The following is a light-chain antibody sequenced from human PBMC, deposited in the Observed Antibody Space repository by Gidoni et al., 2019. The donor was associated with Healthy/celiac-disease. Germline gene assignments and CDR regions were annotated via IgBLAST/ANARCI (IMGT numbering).Light chain of an antibody. V-gene: IGKV1-5*01. CDR2: DAS. Sequence: DIQLTQSPSNLSASVGDRVTITCRASQSISSGLAWYQQKPGKAPKLLIYDASSLESGVPSRCSGSGSVTEFTLTISSLQPDDFATYYCQQYNSYWTFGQGTKVEIK. CDR1: QSISSG. CDR3: QQYNSYWT. J-gene: IGKJ1*01.